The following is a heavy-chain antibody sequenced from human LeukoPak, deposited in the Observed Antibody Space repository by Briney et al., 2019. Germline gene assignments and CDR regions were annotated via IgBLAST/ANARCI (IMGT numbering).Heavy chain of an antibody. CDR2: IRSDGGST. Sequence: GGSLRLSCAASGFTFSSYDMSWVRQAPGKGLEWVSFIRSDGGSTLYADSVKGRFTISRDNSKNTLYLQMNSLRAEDTAVYYCAPDLRGAAWSLDYWGQGTLVTVSS. D-gene: IGHD2-15*01. CDR3: APDLRGAAWSLDY. CDR1: GFTFSSYD. V-gene: IGHV3-23*01. J-gene: IGHJ4*02.